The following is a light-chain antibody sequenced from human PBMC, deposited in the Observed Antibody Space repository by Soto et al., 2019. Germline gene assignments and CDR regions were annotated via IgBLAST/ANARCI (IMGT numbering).Light chain of an antibody. CDR1: QSVRTN. CDR2: YSS. V-gene: IGKV3-11*01. Sequence: EVMLTQFPTTVSVTPGENVNQQCGASQSVRTNLAWSQQRPGQAPRLLIHYSSTRATDLPARFSGSGSGTDFTLSISRLDPEEFAFYYCHQRSNSWTVGQGTKVDIK. J-gene: IGKJ1*01. CDR3: HQRSNSWT.